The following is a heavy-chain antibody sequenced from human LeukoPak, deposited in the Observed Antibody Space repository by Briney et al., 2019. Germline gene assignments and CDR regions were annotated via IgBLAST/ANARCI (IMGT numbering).Heavy chain of an antibody. Sequence: LTAGSLRLSCAASGFTFSNYEMNWVRQAPGKGLEWVSYMSKSGSAIYYADSVKGRFTISRDNAKNSLYLQLNSLSAEDTAVYYCARAHYFDTSGYFLDYWGQGTLVTVSS. J-gene: IGHJ4*02. D-gene: IGHD3-22*01. V-gene: IGHV3-48*03. CDR1: GFTFSNYE. CDR2: MSKSGSAI. CDR3: ARAHYFDTSGYFLDY.